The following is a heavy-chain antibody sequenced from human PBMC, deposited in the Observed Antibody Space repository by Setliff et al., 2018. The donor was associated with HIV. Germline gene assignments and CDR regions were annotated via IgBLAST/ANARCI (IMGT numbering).Heavy chain of an antibody. CDR3: ARVTYYDSSGYLFPFDY. V-gene: IGHV4-59*06. J-gene: IGHJ4*02. D-gene: IGHD3-22*01. Sequence: LSLTCTVSGDSISSYYWSWIRQPPGKGLEWIGYIYYSGSTYYNPPLKSRVTISVDTSKNQFFLKLSSVTAADTAVYYCARVTYYDSSGYLFPFDYWGQGTLVTVSS. CDR2: IYYSGST. CDR1: GDSISSYY.